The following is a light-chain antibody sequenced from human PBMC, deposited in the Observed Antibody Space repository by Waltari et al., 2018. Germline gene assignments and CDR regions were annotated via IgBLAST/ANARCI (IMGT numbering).Light chain of an antibody. CDR1: QSISDY. J-gene: IGKJ4*01. CDR2: AAS. Sequence: DVQLTQSPSSLSASVGDRVTITCRASQSISDYLNWYQVKPGKAPSLLIYAASSLQSGVQSRFSCRGSGTDFTLTISSLQPEDFASYYCQQSYSTLALTFGGGTKVE. CDR3: QQSYSTLALT. V-gene: IGKV1-39*01.